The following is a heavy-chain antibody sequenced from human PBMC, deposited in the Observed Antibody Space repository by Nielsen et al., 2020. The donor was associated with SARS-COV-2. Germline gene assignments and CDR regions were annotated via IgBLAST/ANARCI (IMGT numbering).Heavy chain of an antibody. CDR3: ARQLTAMVTWGCDY. V-gene: IGHV3-33*01. CDR1: GYTFSDYG. CDR2: MWYDGVEK. J-gene: IGHJ4*02. Sequence: GESLKISCVASGYTFSDYGMHWVRQAPGKGLEWVALMWYDGVEKDYADSVKGRFTISRDNSKNTLYLQMNSLRAEDTAVYYCARQLTAMVTWGCDYWGQGTLVTVSS. D-gene: IGHD5-18*01.